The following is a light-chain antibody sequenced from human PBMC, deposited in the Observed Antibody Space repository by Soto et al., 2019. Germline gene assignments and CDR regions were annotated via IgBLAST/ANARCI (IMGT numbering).Light chain of an antibody. V-gene: IGLV2-14*01. J-gene: IGLJ2*01. Sequence: QSALTQPASVSGSPGQSITISCTGTSSDVGGYNYVSWYPQYPGKAPKLMIYDVSNRPSGVYNRFSGSKSGNTASLTIAGLQAEDEADYYCSSYTGSSTLVFGGGTKLTVL. CDR2: DVS. CDR1: SSDVGGYNY. CDR3: SSYTGSSTLV.